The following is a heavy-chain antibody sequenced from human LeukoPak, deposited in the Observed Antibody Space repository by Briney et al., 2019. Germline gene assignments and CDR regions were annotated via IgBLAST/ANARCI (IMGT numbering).Heavy chain of an antibody. J-gene: IGHJ4*02. CDR3: ARHGVVYDSSGWWDY. Sequence: GESLKISCKGSGYSFTSYRISWVRQMPGKGLEWMGRIDPSDSYTNYSPSFQGHVTISADKSISTAYLQWSSLKASDTAMYYCARHGVVYDSSGWWDYWGQGTLVTVSS. D-gene: IGHD3-22*01. CDR1: GYSFTSYR. CDR2: IDPSDSYT. V-gene: IGHV5-10-1*01.